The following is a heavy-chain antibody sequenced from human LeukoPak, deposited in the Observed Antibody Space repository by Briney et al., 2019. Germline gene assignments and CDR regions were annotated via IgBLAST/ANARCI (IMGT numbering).Heavy chain of an antibody. V-gene: IGHV3-20*04. CDR1: GFTFSSYG. CDR2: INWNGGTT. Sequence: GGSLRLSCAASGFTFSSYGMSWVRQAPGKGLEWVSGINWNGGTTHYADSMKGRFTISRDNAKNSLYLQMNSLRAEDTALYYCTRGAGNYYFDFWGRGTPVTVSS. D-gene: IGHD3-10*01. J-gene: IGHJ2*01. CDR3: TRGAGNYYFDF.